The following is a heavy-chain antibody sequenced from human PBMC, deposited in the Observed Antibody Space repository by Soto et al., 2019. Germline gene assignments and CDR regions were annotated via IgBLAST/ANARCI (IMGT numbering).Heavy chain of an antibody. V-gene: IGHV4-59*01. J-gene: IGHJ4*01. CDR2: IYYSGIT. Sequence: SETLSLTCTVSGGSISTYYWSWIRQPPGKGLEWIAYIYYSGITNYNPSLKSRLTISVDTSKTQFSLKLSSVTAADTAVYYCARSISGYHYYFDYWGHGTLVTVSS. CDR3: ARSISGYHYYFDY. CDR1: GGSISTYY. D-gene: IGHD3-22*01.